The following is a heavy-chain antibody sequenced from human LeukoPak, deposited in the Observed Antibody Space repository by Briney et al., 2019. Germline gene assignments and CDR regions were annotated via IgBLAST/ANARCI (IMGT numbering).Heavy chain of an antibody. CDR1: GFTFSSSA. V-gene: IGHV3-23*01. CDR2: ISGSGGSP. Sequence: GGSLRLSCAASGFTFSSSAMSWVRQAPGKGLEWVSSISGSGGSPYYADSVKGRFTISRDNSKNTLYLQMNSLRAEDTAVYFCAKGPLLWDWGQGTLVTVSS. CDR3: AKGPLLWD. J-gene: IGHJ4*02. D-gene: IGHD2/OR15-2a*01.